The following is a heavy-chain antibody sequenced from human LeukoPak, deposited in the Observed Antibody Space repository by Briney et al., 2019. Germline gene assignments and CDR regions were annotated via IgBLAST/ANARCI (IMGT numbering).Heavy chain of an antibody. V-gene: IGHV1-8*01. CDR2: MKPNSVNT. CDR3: ARGRLRITMIVVVNDAFDI. D-gene: IGHD3-22*01. CDR1: GYTFTSYD. Sequence: ASAKVSCKASGYTFTSYDINWVRPGTGQGLEWMGWMKPNSVNTGYAQKFQGRVTMTRNTSISTAYMELSSLRSEDTAVYYCARGRLRITMIVVVNDAFDIWGQGTMVTVSS. J-gene: IGHJ3*02.